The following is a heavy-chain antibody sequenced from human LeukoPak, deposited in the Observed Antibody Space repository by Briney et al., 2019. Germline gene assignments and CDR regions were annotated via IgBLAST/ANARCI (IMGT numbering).Heavy chain of an antibody. D-gene: IGHD3-10*01. CDR2: IYSGGSI. J-gene: IGHJ4*02. Sequence: GGSLRLSCAASGFTVSSKYMSWVRQAPGKGLEWVSIIYSGGSIYYADSVEGRFTISRDSSKNTPYLQMNSLRAEDTAVYYCARDSGIKPFDYWGQGTLVTVSS. CDR3: ARDSGIKPFDY. CDR1: GFTVSSKY. V-gene: IGHV3-66*01.